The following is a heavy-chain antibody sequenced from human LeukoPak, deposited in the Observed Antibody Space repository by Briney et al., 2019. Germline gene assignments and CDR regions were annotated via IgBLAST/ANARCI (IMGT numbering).Heavy chain of an antibody. CDR3: ARGDSEQYPQDY. V-gene: IGHV4-61*02. CDR1: GGSISSGSYY. D-gene: IGHD2-2*01. Sequence: SETLSLTCTVSGGSISSGSYYWSWIRQPAGKGLEWIGRIYTSGSTNYNPSLKSRVTISVDTSKNQFSLKLNSVTAADTAVYYCARGDSEQYPQDYWGQGTLVTVSS. CDR2: IYTSGST. J-gene: IGHJ4*02.